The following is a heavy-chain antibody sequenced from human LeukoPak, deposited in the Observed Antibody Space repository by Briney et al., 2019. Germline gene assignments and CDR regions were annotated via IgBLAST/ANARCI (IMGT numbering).Heavy chain of an antibody. CDR2: INPNNGGT. Sequence: GASVKVSCKASGYTFIGYYIHWVRQAPGQGLEWMGRINPNNGGTDYPQKFQGRVTMTRDTSISTVYMEVSRLTSDDTAMYYCAKLSRQDGSGSYSPDWFDPWGQGTPVTVSS. J-gene: IGHJ5*02. V-gene: IGHV1-2*06. D-gene: IGHD3-10*01. CDR3: AKLSRQDGSGSYSPDWFDP. CDR1: GYTFIGYY.